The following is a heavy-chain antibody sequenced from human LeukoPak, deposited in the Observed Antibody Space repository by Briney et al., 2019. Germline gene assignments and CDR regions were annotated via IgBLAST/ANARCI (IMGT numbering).Heavy chain of an antibody. V-gene: IGHV4-39*01. D-gene: IGHD3-10*01. CDR2: IYYSGNT. Sequence: SETLSLTCSVSGGSISSSSYSWGWIRQPPGKGLEWIGSIYYSGNTQYNPSLKSRVTISVDTSKNQFPLKLSSVTAADTALYYRARHKVYGSGSFYFDYWGQGTLVTVSS. CDR1: GGSISSSSYS. J-gene: IGHJ4*02. CDR3: ARHKVYGSGSFYFDY.